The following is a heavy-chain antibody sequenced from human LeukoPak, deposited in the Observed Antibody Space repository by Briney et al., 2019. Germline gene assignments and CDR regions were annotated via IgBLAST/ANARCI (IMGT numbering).Heavy chain of an antibody. CDR1: GYSFTNYW. D-gene: IGHD6-13*01. Sequence: GESLKISCKGSGYSFTNYWIGWVRQMPGKGLEWMGIIYPGDSDTRYSPSFQGQVAISADKSISTAYLQWSSLKASDSAMYYCARHYSSRFDPWGQGTLVTVSS. J-gene: IGHJ5*02. CDR3: ARHYSSRFDP. CDR2: IYPGDSDT. V-gene: IGHV5-51*01.